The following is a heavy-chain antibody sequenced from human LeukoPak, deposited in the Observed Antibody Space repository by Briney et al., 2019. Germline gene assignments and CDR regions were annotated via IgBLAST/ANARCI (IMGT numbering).Heavy chain of an antibody. CDR3: ARGTNWNDDAFDY. CDR2: ISGSGGST. D-gene: IGHD1-1*01. CDR1: GFTFSSYA. V-gene: IGHV3-23*01. Sequence: GGSLRLSCAASGFTFSSYAMSWVRQAPGKGLEWVSAISGSGGSTYYADSVKGRFTISRDNSKNTLYLQMNSLRAEDTAVYYCARGTNWNDDAFDYWGQGTLVTVSS. J-gene: IGHJ4*02.